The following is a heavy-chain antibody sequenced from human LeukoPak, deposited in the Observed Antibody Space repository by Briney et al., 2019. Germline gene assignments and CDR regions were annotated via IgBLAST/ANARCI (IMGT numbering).Heavy chain of an antibody. CDR2: ISSNGGNT. D-gene: IGHD2-2*02. V-gene: IGHV3-64*01. Sequence: GGSLRLSCAASGFTFSNYAMHWVRQAPGKGLEYVSAISSNGGNTYYANSVKGRFTISRDNSKNTLYLQMGSLRAEDMARYYCAKGGYCSSTSCYIGDYYYMDVWGKGTTVTVSS. CDR1: GFTFSNYA. J-gene: IGHJ6*03. CDR3: AKGGYCSSTSCYIGDYYYMDV.